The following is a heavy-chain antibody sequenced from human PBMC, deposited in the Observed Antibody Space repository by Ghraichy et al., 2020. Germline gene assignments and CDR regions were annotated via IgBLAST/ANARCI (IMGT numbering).Heavy chain of an antibody. V-gene: IGHV4-59*01. CDR1: GGSISSYY. Sequence: SETLSLTCTVSGGSISSYYWSWLRQPPGKGLEWIGYIYHSGGTNYNPSLKSRVTISVDTSKNQFSLKVSSVTAADTAVYYCARNSWEGFSNAYYLDYWGQGSLVTVSS. CDR3: ARNSWEGFSNAYYLDY. D-gene: IGHD1-1*01. J-gene: IGHJ4*02. CDR2: IYHSGGT.